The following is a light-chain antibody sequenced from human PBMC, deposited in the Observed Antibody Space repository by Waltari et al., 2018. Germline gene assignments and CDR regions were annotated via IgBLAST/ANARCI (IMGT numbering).Light chain of an antibody. Sequence: QSLLTQPPSASGTPGHTVTISCSGSTSSIGSNAVNWYQPLPRPAPQLLIFNNIQRPSGVPDRFSGSKSGTSASLVISGLQSEDEADYYCAAWDDSLNGWVFGGGTKVTVL. J-gene: IGLJ3*02. V-gene: IGLV1-44*01. CDR2: NNI. CDR3: AAWDDSLNGWV. CDR1: TSSIGSNA.